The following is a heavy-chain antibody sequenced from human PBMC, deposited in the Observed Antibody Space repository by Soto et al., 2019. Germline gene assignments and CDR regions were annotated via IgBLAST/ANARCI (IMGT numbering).Heavy chain of an antibody. CDR1: GYSFTGYY. D-gene: IGHD2-8*02. V-gene: IGHV1-2*02. CDR3: ARGDYGTGGYPFPYFDQ. J-gene: IGHJ4*02. CDR2: INPDSGAT. Sequence: HEHLVQSGAEVKRPGASLQVSCKASGYSFTGYYSHWVRQAPGQGLEWMGWINPDSGATNYAQNFQGRVTLTSDTYIRTASMDLTSLTSDDTAVYYCARGDYGTGGYPFPYFDQWGQGTLVIVSS.